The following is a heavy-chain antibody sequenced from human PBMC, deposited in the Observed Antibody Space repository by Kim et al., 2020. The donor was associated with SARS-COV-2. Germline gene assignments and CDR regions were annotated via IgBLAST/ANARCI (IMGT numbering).Heavy chain of an antibody. Sequence: TIYYADSVKGRFTISRDNAKNSLYLQMNSLRAEDTAVYYCARDRTTVPDYWGQGTLVTVSS. V-gene: IGHV3-11*04. D-gene: IGHD4-17*01. J-gene: IGHJ4*02. CDR2: TI. CDR3: ARDRTTVPDY.